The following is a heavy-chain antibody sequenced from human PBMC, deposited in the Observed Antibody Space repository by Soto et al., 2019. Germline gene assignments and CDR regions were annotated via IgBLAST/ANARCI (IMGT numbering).Heavy chain of an antibody. V-gene: IGHV3-9*01. D-gene: IGHD1-26*01. CDR2: ISWSSGST. CDR3: AKALCGSYLYYFDS. CDR1: GFTFHDYG. Sequence: EVQLVESGGDMVQPGRSLRLSCAASGFTFHDYGMKWVRQAPGKGLEWLSGISWSSGSTGYADSVKGRFTISRDNAKNCLYLQMNSLTVEDTALYYCAKALCGSYLYYFDSWGEGAPVTVSS. J-gene: IGHJ4*02.